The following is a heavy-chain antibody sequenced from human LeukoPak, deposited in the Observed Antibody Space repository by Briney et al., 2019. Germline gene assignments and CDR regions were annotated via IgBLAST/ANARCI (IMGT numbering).Heavy chain of an antibody. J-gene: IGHJ5*02. CDR1: GGSISSGSYY. V-gene: IGHV4-61*02. Sequence: PSQTLSLTCTVSGGSISSGSYYWSWIRQPAGKGLEWIGRIYTSGSTNYNPSLKSRVTISVDTSKNQFSLKLSSVTAADTAVYYCARGGRGILFDPWGQGTLVTVSS. CDR3: ARGGRGILFDP. CDR2: IYTSGST. D-gene: IGHD3-10*01.